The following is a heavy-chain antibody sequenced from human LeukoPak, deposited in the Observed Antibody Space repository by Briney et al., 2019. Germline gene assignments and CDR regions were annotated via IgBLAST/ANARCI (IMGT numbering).Heavy chain of an antibody. V-gene: IGHV4-59*12. CDR3: ARGTLYRGWSYYLDF. CDR2: VYYSGTT. CDR1: GGSISTYY. J-gene: IGHJ4*02. D-gene: IGHD6-19*01. Sequence: SETLSLTCTVSGGSISTYYWSWIRQPPGKALEWIGSVYYSGTTSYNPSLKSRVTISVDMSKNHFSLRLRSVTAADTAMYYCARGTLYRGWSYYLDFWGQGSQVTVSS.